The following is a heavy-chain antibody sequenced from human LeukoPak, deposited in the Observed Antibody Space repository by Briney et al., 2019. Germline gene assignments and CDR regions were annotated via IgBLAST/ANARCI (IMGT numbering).Heavy chain of an antibody. Sequence: SETLSLTCTVSGGSISSYYWSWIRQPPGKGLEWIGYIYYSGSTNYNPSLKSRVTISVDTSKNQFSLKLSSVTAADTAVYYCAVNTDYYYYMDVWGKGTTVTISS. CDR3: AVNTDYYYYMDV. CDR2: IYYSGST. D-gene: IGHD5-18*01. J-gene: IGHJ6*03. V-gene: IGHV4-59*08. CDR1: GGSISSYY.